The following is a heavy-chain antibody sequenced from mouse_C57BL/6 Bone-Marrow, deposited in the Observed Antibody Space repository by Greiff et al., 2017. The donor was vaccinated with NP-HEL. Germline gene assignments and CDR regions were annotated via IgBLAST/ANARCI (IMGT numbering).Heavy chain of an antibody. V-gene: IGHV1-55*01. D-gene: IGHD1-1*01. CDR3: ASLPITTVVDGAMDY. J-gene: IGHJ4*01. CDR1: GYTFTSYW. Sequence: VKPGASVKMSCKASGYTFTSYWITWVKQRPGQGLEWIGDIYPGSGSTNYNEKFKSKATLTVDTSSSTAYMQLSSLTSEDSAVYYCASLPITTVVDGAMDYWGQGTSVTVSS. CDR2: IYPGSGST.